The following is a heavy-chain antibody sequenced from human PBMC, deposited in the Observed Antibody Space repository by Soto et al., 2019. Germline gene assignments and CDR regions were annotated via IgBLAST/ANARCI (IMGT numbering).Heavy chain of an antibody. J-gene: IGHJ4*02. V-gene: IGHV3-64D*06. CDR3: VKVDWYSVDC. CDR2: IGAKGDAT. CDR1: GSTFQNYV. D-gene: IGHD2-21*02. Sequence: GGSLRLSCSASGSTFQNYVIHWVRQAPGKGLEYVSAIGAKGDATYAASVKGRFSISRDNSKNSLFIQMTNVTFEDTATYFCVKVDWYSVDCWGQGALVTVS.